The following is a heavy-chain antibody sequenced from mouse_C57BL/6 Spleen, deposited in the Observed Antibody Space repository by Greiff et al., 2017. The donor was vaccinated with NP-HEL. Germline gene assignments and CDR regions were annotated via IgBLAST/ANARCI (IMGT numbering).Heavy chain of an antibody. D-gene: IGHD1-1*01. CDR2: ISSGSSTI. V-gene: IGHV5-17*01. J-gene: IGHJ4*01. CDR3: ARPYYGSSSYAMVY. Sequence: EVHLVESGGGLVKPGGSLKLSCAASGFTFSDYGMHWVRQAPEKGLEWVAYISSGSSTIYYADTVKGRFTISRDNAKNTLFLQMTSLRSEDTAMYYCARPYYGSSSYAMVYWGQGTSVTVSS. CDR1: GFTFSDYG.